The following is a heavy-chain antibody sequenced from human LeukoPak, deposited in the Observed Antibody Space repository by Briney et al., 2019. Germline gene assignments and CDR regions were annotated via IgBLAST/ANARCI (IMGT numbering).Heavy chain of an antibody. D-gene: IGHD4-11*01. J-gene: IGHJ4*02. Sequence: SETLSLTCAVYGGSFSGYYWTWIRQPPGKGLEWIGEINDSGSTKYMPSLKSRVTILVDPSKNQVSLKVNSVNAADTAVYYCARGGLDSNYFDSWGQGVLLTVSS. CDR2: INDSGST. CDR1: GGSFSGYY. CDR3: ARGGLDSNYFDS. V-gene: IGHV4-34*01.